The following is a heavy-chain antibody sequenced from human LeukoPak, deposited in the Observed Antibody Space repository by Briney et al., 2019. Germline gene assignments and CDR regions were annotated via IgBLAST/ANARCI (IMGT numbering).Heavy chain of an antibody. Sequence: GGSLRLSCAASGFTFSSYGIHWVRQAPGKGLEWVAFIRYDGGNKYYTDSVKGRFTISRDNSKNTLYLQMNSLRPEDTALYYCARDLTYYYDSSGSPLDYWGQGTLVTVSS. CDR1: GFTFSSYG. V-gene: IGHV3-30*02. CDR2: IRYDGGNK. CDR3: ARDLTYYYDSSGSPLDY. D-gene: IGHD3-22*01. J-gene: IGHJ4*02.